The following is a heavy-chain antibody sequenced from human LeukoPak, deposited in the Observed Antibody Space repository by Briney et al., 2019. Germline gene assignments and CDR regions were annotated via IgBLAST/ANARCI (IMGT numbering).Heavy chain of an antibody. Sequence: ASVKVSCKASGYTFTSYYMHWVRRAPGQGLEWMGIINPSGGSTSYAQKFQGRVTMTRDTSTSTVYMELSSLRSEDTAVYYCARDRSRDAFDIWGQGTMVTVSS. V-gene: IGHV1-46*01. D-gene: IGHD2-15*01. CDR2: INPSGGST. CDR1: GYTFTSYY. CDR3: ARDRSRDAFDI. J-gene: IGHJ3*02.